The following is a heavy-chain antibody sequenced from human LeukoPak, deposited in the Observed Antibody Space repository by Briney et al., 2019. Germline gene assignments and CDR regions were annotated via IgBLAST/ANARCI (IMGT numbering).Heavy chain of an antibody. CDR1: GYTFTSYG. J-gene: IGHJ6*03. D-gene: IGHD3-10*01. CDR2: ISAYNGST. V-gene: IGHV1-18*01. CDR3: ARAEYYYGSGSYSLPNYYYYYYMDV. Sequence: GASVKVSCKASGYTFTSYGISWVRQAPGQGLEWMGWISAYNGSTNYAQKIQGRVTMTTDTSTSTAYMELRSLRSDDTAVYYCARAEYYYGSGSYSLPNYYYYYYMDVWGKGTTVTVSS.